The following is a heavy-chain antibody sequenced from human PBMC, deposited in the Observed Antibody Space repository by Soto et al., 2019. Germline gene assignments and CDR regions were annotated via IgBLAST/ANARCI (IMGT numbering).Heavy chain of an antibody. Sequence: QVQLVQSGAEVKKPGASVKVCCKVSGYTLTELSMHWVRQAPGEGLEWMGGFDPEDGETIYAQKFQDRVTMTEDTSTDTAYMELSSLRSEDTAVYYCATASDCSGGSCYFDYWGQGTLVTVSS. V-gene: IGHV1-24*01. CDR3: ATASDCSGGSCYFDY. CDR1: GYTLTELS. CDR2: FDPEDGET. D-gene: IGHD2-15*01. J-gene: IGHJ4*02.